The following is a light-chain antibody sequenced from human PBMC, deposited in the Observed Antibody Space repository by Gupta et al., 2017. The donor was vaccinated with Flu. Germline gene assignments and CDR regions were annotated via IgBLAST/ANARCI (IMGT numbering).Light chain of an antibody. CDR1: SNNVGNQG. J-gene: IGLJ3*02. CDR2: KNN. Sequence: VSKDLRQTATLTCTGNSNNVGNQGAAWLQHHQGHPPKLLFYKNNDRPSGISERFSASRSGDTASLTITGLQPEDEADYYCSAWDIRCYVWVFGGGTRLTVL. V-gene: IGLV10-54*04. CDR3: SAWDIRCYVWV.